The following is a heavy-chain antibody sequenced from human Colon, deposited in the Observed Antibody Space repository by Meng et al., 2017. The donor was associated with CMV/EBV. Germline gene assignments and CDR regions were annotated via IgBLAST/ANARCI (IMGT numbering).Heavy chain of an antibody. V-gene: IGHV3-9*01. J-gene: IGHJ4*02. CDR1: GFTFDDYV. CDR2: ITWNSAWI. D-gene: IGHD3-16*01. Sequence: GGSLRLSCVASGFTFDDYVIQWVRQSPGKGLEWVSSITWNSAWIDYADSVKGRFTVSRDNARNTVFLQLNSVTADDTALYYCARDDFTTSSYDLWGQGTLVTVSS. CDR3: ARDDFTTSSYDL.